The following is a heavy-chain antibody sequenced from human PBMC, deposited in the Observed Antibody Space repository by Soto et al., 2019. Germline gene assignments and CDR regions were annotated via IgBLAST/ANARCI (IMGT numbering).Heavy chain of an antibody. Sequence: LKISCKGSGFTFTSHWIGWVRQMPGKGLEWMGIIYPGDSDTRYSPSFQGQVTISADKSINTVYLQWSSLKASDIAIYYCARLQQLVGGWFDPWGKGTLVTVSS. CDR1: GFTFTSHW. CDR2: IYPGDSDT. J-gene: IGHJ5*02. CDR3: ARLQQLVGGWFDP. D-gene: IGHD6-13*01. V-gene: IGHV5-51*01.